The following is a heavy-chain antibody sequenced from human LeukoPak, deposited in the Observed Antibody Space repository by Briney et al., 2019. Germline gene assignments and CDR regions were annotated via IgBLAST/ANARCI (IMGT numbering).Heavy chain of an antibody. J-gene: IGHJ3*02. D-gene: IGHD2-15*01. V-gene: IGHV3-7*01. CDR1: GFTFSNHW. CDR3: ARDAVVAATSGDAFDI. Sequence: PGGSLRLSCAASGFTFSNHWMSWVRQAPGKGLEWVASIKPDGSDKYYVDSVKGRSTISRDNAENSLSLQMNSLSAEDTAVYYCARDAVVAATSGDAFDIWGQGTMVTVSS. CDR2: IKPDGSDK.